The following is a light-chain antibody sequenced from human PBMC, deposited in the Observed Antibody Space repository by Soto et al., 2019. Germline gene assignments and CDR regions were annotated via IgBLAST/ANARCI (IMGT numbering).Light chain of an antibody. V-gene: IGKV2-28*01. CDR1: QPLLHSNGYNY. CDR2: LGS. J-gene: IGKJ2*02. CDR3: MQALQTPRN. Sequence: DVVMTQSPLSLPVTPGEPASISCRSSQPLLHSNGYNYLDWYLQRPGQSPQLLIFLGSNRASGVPDRFSGSGSGTDFTLKISRVEAEDVGVYYCMQALQTPRNFGQGTKLEIK.